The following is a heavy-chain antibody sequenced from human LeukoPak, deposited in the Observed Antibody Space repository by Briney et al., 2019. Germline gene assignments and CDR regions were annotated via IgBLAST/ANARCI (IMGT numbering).Heavy chain of an antibody. V-gene: IGHV3-7*01. Sequence: GGSLRLSCAASGFTFSSYWMSWVRQAPGKGLEWVANIKQDGSEKYYVDSVKGRFTISRDNAKNSLYLQMNSLRAEDTAVYYCARYRYNWNLIPYYFDYWGQGTLVTVSS. CDR3: ARYRYNWNLIPYYFDY. CDR2: IKQDGSEK. J-gene: IGHJ4*02. D-gene: IGHD1-7*01. CDR1: GFTFSSYW.